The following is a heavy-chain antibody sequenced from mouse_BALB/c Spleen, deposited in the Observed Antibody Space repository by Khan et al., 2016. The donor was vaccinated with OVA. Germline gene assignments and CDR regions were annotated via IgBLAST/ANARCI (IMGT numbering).Heavy chain of an antibody. Sequence: QVRLQQSGPALVRPGVSVKISCKGSGYTFTDYAMHWVKQSHAKSLEWIGLISSYSGNTNYNQKFKGKAIMTVEKSSSTAYMDLDRLTSEDSAIYYCTRPAYDGYYDYWGQGTTLTVSS. CDR3: TRPAYDGYYDY. V-gene: IGHV1S137*01. D-gene: IGHD2-3*01. CDR2: ISSYSGNT. CDR1: GYTFTDYA. J-gene: IGHJ2*01.